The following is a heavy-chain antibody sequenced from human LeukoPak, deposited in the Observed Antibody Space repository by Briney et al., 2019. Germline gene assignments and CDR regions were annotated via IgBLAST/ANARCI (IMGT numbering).Heavy chain of an antibody. V-gene: IGHV3-23*01. J-gene: IGHJ4*02. D-gene: IGHD2-15*01. CDR3: AKVSRYCSGGSCYSNYFDY. CDR2: ISGSGGST. CDR1: GFTFSSYS. Sequence: GGSLRLSCAASGFTFSSYSMNWVRQAPGKGLEWVSAISGSGGSTYYADSVKGRFTISRDNSKNTLYLQMNSLRAEDTAVYYCAKVSRYCSGGSCYSNYFDYWGQGTLVTVSS.